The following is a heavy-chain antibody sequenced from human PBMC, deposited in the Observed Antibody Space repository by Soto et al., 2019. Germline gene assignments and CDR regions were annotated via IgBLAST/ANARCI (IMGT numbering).Heavy chain of an antibody. CDR2: MNPNSGNT. Sequence: QVQLVQSGAEVKKPGASVKVSCKASGYTFTSYDINWVRQAAGQGLEWMGWMNPNSGNTGYAQKFQGRVTMTRNTSISTAYMELSSLRSEDTAVYYCAKGYSGYDYFDVYYYYYYRDVCGKGTTVTVSS. D-gene: IGHD5-12*01. CDR3: AKGYSGYDYFDVYYYYYYRDV. CDR1: GYTFTSYD. V-gene: IGHV1-8*01. J-gene: IGHJ6*03.